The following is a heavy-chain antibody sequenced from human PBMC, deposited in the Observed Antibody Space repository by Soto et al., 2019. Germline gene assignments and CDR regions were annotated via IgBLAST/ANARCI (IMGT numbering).Heavy chain of an antibody. CDR3: AVVPAARDLRYNWFDP. V-gene: IGHV1-58*02. D-gene: IGHD2-2*01. J-gene: IGHJ5*02. CDR1: GFTFISSA. Sequence: GASVKVSCKASGFTFISSAMQWVRQARGQRLEWIGWIVVGSGSTDYAQEFQERVTLTRDMSTSTAYMELRSLRSEDTAVYYCAVVPAARDLRYNWFDPWGQGTLVTVSS. CDR2: IVVGSGST.